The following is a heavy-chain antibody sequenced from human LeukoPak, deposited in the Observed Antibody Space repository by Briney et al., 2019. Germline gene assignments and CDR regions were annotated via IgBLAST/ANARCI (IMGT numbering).Heavy chain of an antibody. V-gene: IGHV4-34*01. J-gene: IGHJ4*02. CDR3: ARGGGVAVADYFFDF. CDR1: GESFSNYF. CDR2: INHRGTT. D-gene: IGHD2-21*02. Sequence: PSETLSLTCAVSGESFSNYFWSWIRQSPGKGLEWIVEINHRGTTNYNPSLKSRVTGSVDPAKNQLSLKVRSVTAADTAVYYCARGGGVAVADYFFDFWGQGTLVTVSS.